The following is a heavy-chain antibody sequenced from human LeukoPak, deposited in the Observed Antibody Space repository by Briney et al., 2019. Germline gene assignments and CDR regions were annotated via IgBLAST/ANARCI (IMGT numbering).Heavy chain of an antibody. V-gene: IGHV1-69*13. CDR1: GYTFTSYG. CDR3: ARADARYYYDSSGYYPFDY. Sequence: SVKVSCKASGYTFTSYGISWVRQAPGQGLEWMGGIIPIFGTANYAQKFQGRVTITADESTSTAYMELSSLRSEDTAVYYCARADARYYYDSSGYYPFDYWGQGTLVTVSS. J-gene: IGHJ4*02. D-gene: IGHD3-22*01. CDR2: IIPIFGTA.